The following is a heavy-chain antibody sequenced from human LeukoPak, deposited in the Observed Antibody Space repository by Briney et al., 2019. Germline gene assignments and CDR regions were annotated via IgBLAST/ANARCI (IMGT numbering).Heavy chain of an antibody. CDR2: IYYSGST. V-gene: IGHV4-30-4*08. J-gene: IGHJ3*02. Sequence: SQTPSLTCTVSGGSISSGDYYWSWIRQPPGKGLEWIGYIYYSGSTYYNPSLKSRVTISVDTSKNQFSLKLSSVTAADTAVYYCARDLLKWELPYGDDAFDIWGQGTMVTVSS. D-gene: IGHD1-26*01. CDR3: ARDLLKWELPYGDDAFDI. CDR1: GGSISSGDYY.